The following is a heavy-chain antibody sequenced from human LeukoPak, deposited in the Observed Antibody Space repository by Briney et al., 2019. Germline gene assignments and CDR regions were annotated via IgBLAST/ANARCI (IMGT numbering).Heavy chain of an antibody. D-gene: IGHD3-22*01. CDR3: ARDFSYYYDTSGSRIFDAFDI. CDR1: GFTFSSYE. CDR2: ISGNGNTI. V-gene: IGHV3-48*03. J-gene: IGHJ3*02. Sequence: PGGSLRLSCAASGFTFSSYEMNWVRQAPGKGLEWVSYISGNGNTIYNADSVKGRFTISRDNAKNSLYLKMNSLRAEDTAVYYCARDFSYYYDTSGSRIFDAFDIWGQGTMVTVSS.